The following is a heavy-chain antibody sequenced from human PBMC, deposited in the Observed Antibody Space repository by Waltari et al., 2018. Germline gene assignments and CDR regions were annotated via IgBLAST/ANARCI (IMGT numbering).Heavy chain of an antibody. Sequence: QVQLVESGGGVVQPGRSLRLSCAASGFTFSSYGMHWVRQAPGKGLEWVAVIWYDGSNKYYADSVKGRFTISRDNSKNTLYLQMNNLRAEDTAMYYCAKPRVVVNKGAFDIWGQGTMVTVSS. CDR3: AKPRVVVNKGAFDI. V-gene: IGHV3-30*18. D-gene: IGHD3-22*01. J-gene: IGHJ3*02. CDR1: GFTFSSYG. CDR2: IWYDGSNK.